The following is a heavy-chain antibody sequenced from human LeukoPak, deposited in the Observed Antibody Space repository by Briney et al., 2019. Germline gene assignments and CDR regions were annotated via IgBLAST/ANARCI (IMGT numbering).Heavy chain of an antibody. Sequence: GGSLKLSCSTSGFTFSDSAMHWVRQASGKGLEWVGRIRSKANSYATTYAASVKGRFTISRDDSKNTAYLQMNSLKTEDTAIYYCARQYENFDYWGQGTLVTVSS. V-gene: IGHV3-73*01. CDR2: IRSKANSYAT. CDR1: GFTFSDSA. CDR3: ARQYENFDY. D-gene: IGHD3-3*01. J-gene: IGHJ4*02.